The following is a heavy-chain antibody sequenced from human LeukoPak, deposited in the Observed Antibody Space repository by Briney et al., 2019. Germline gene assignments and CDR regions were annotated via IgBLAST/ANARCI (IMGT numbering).Heavy chain of an antibody. D-gene: IGHD2-21*02. J-gene: IGHJ4*02. CDR1: GGSFIGCY. CDR2: INHSGST. Sequence: SEALSLTCGVYGGSFIGCYWSGIRQPPRRGREWIGEINHSGSTNYNPSLKSRVTISVDTSKNQFSLKLSSVTAADTAVYYCPRGGVVTAIPHWGQGTLVTVSS. V-gene: IGHV4-34*01. CDR3: PRGGVVTAIPH.